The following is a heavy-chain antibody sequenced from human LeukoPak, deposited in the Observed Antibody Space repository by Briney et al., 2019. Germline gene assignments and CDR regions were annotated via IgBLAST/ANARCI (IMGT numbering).Heavy chain of an antibody. J-gene: IGHJ6*03. CDR3: ARVGCSGGSCYRLRYYMDV. CDR1: GASISNSTYY. CDR2: IYYSGST. D-gene: IGHD2-15*01. V-gene: IGHV4-39*07. Sequence: SETLSLTCNVSGASISNSTYYWGWIRQPPGKGLEWIGSIYYSGSTYCKPSLKSRLTISVDTSKNQFSVNLSSVTAADTAVYYCARVGCSGGSCYRLRYYMDVWGKGTTVTVSS.